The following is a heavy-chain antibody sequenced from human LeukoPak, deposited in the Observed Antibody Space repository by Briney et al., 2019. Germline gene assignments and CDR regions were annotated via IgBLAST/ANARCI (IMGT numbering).Heavy chain of an antibody. CDR2: IIPILGIA. CDR1: GGTFSSYT. CDR3: ARDYGYCSSTSCSRNWFDP. D-gene: IGHD2-2*03. Sequence: GTSVKVSCKASGGTFSSYTICWVRQAPGQGLEWMGRIIPILGIANYAQKFQGRVTITADKSTSTACMELSSLRSEDTAVYYCARDYGYCSSTSCSRNWFDPWGKGTLVTVSS. J-gene: IGHJ5*02. V-gene: IGHV1-69*04.